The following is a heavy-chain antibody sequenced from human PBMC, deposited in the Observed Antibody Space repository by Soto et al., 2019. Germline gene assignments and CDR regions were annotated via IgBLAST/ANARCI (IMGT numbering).Heavy chain of an antibody. J-gene: IGHJ5*02. CDR2: IYTSGST. Sequence: PSETLSLTCTVSVGSISSYYWSWIRQPAGKGLEWIGRIYTSGSTNYNPSLKSRVTMSVDTSKNQFSLKLSSVTAADTAVYYCARDPGYCSGGSCPRGNWFDPWGQGTLVTVSS. CDR1: VGSISSYY. V-gene: IGHV4-4*07. D-gene: IGHD2-15*01. CDR3: ARDPGYCSGGSCPRGNWFDP.